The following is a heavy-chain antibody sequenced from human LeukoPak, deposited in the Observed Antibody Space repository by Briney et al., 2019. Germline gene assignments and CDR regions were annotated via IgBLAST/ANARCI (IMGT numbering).Heavy chain of an antibody. Sequence: PGGSLRLSRAASGFTFSSYAMHWVRQAPGKGLEYVSAISSNGGSTYYANSVKGRFTISRDNSKNTLYLQMGSLRAEDMAVYYCARAIAYYYDSSGYYGGDDFDYWGQGTLVTVSS. J-gene: IGHJ4*02. CDR3: ARAIAYYYDSSGYYGGDDFDY. CDR2: ISSNGGST. D-gene: IGHD3-22*01. CDR1: GFTFSSYA. V-gene: IGHV3-64*01.